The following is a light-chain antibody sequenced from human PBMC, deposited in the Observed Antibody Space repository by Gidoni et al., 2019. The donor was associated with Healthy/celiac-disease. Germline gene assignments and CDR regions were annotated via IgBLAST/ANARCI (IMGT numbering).Light chain of an antibody. Sequence: EIVFTQSPATLSLSPGQRSTLSCRASKSDSSYLAWYQQKPGQAPRLLIYDASNRATGIPPRFSGSGSGTDVTLTISSIEPEDFAVYYCQQRSNWPPITFGQGTRLEIK. V-gene: IGKV3-11*01. CDR3: QQRSNWPPIT. CDR1: KSDSSY. CDR2: DAS. J-gene: IGKJ5*01.